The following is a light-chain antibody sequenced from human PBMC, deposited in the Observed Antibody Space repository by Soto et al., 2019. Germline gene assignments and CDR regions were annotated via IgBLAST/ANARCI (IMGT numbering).Light chain of an antibody. J-gene: IGLJ2*01. CDR2: EVI. Sequence: QSALTQPASVSGSPGQSITISCTGTSSDVGGYNYVSWYQHHPGKAPKLMIYEVINRPSGVSNRFSGSKSGNTASLTISGLQAEDEDDYYCSSYTSSSTVVFGGGTKVTVL. V-gene: IGLV2-14*01. CDR3: SSYTSSSTVV. CDR1: SSDVGGYNY.